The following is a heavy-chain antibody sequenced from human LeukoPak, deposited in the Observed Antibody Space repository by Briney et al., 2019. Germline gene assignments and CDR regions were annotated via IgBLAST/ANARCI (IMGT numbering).Heavy chain of an antibody. V-gene: IGHV3-23*01. CDR2: ISGSGGST. CDR1: GFTFSSYS. J-gene: IGHJ6*02. CDR3: AKGGTYTVTTARRYYYYGMDV. Sequence: GGSLRLSCAASGFTFSSYSMSWVRQAPGKGLEWVSAISGSGGSTYYADSVKGRFTISRDNSKNTLYLQMNSLRAEDTAVYYCAKGGTYTVTTARRYYYYGMDVWGQGTTVTVSS. D-gene: IGHD4-17*01.